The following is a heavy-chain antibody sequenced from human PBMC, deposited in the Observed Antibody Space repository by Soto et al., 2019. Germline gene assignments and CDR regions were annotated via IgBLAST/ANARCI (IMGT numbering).Heavy chain of an antibody. CDR2: ISGSGGST. V-gene: IGHV3-23*01. Sequence: GGSLRLSCAASGFTFSSYAMSWVRQAPGKGLEWVSAISGSGGSTYYADSVKGRFTISRDNSKNTLYLQMNSLRTEDTAVYYCAKYQGGSSFLLEPYYFDYWGQGTLVTVSS. CDR3: AKYQGGSSFLLEPYYFDY. CDR1: GFTFSSYA. D-gene: IGHD6-6*01. J-gene: IGHJ4*02.